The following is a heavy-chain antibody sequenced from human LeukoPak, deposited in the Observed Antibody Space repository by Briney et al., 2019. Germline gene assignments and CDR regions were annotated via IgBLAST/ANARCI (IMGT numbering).Heavy chain of an antibody. D-gene: IGHD5-12*01. CDR3: ARSDVDMAA. V-gene: IGHV3-30*03. CDR1: GFTFSTYG. CDR2: ISNDGSNK. J-gene: IGHJ5*02. Sequence: AGGSLRLSCAASGFTFSTYGMHWVRQAPGKGLEWVAVISNDGSNKLYGDSVKGRFTISRDNSKNTLYPQMNSLRAEDTAVYYCARSDVDMAAWGQGTLVTVSS.